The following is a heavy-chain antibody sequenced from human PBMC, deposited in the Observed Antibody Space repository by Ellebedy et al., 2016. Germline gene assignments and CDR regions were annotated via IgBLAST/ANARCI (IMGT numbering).Heavy chain of an antibody. CDR3: ARKWSSGTKMERSQRGANYYGMDV. J-gene: IGHJ6*02. CDR2: MNPNSGNT. CDR1: GYTFTSYD. D-gene: IGHD3-10*01. V-gene: IGHV1-8*01. Sequence: ASVKVSCXASGYTFTSYDINWVRQATGQGLEWMGWMNPNSGNTGYAQKFQGRVTMTRNTSISTAYMELSSLRSEDTAVYYCARKWSSGTKMERSQRGANYYGMDVWGQGTTVTVSS.